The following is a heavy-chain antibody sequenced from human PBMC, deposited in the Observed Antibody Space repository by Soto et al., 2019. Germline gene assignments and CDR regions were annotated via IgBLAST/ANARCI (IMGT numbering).Heavy chain of an antibody. J-gene: IGHJ4*02. CDR1: GFTFSSYD. CDR3: ARAGIVGGSGLLYFDY. Sequence: PGGSLRLSCAASGFTFSSYDMHWVRQATGKGLEWVSAIGTAGDPYYPASVKGRFTISRENAKNSLYLHMNSLRAGETAVYYCARAGIVGGSGLLYFDYWGQGTLVTVSS. D-gene: IGHD1-26*01. V-gene: IGHV3-13*05. CDR2: IGTAGDP.